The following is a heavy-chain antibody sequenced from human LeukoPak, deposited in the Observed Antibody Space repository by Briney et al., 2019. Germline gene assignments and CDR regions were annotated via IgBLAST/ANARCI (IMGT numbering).Heavy chain of an antibody. D-gene: IGHD6-19*01. V-gene: IGHV1-18*01. J-gene: IGHJ3*01. CDR2: ISAYNGNT. CDR1: GYTFTSYG. CDR3: ARAPPWDSGSNFQD. Sequence: ASVKVSCKASGYTFTSYGISWVRQAPGQGLEWTGWISAYNGNTNYAQKLQGRVTMTTDTSTSTAYMELRSLRSDDTAVYYCARAPPWDSGSNFQDWGQGTMVTVSS.